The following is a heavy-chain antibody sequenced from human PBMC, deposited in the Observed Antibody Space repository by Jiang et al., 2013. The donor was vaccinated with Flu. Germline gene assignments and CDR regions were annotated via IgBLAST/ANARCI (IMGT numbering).Heavy chain of an antibody. V-gene: IGHV4-34*01. CDR2: INHSGST. Sequence: LLKPSETLSLTCAVYGGSFSGYYWTWIRQPPGKGLEWIGEINHSGSTNYNPSLKSRVTMSVDTSKNQFSLKLSSVTAADTAVYFCARRWSASSRSKYFHHWGQGTLVTVSS. CDR1: GGSFSGYY. CDR3: ARRWSASSRSKYFHH. J-gene: IGHJ1*01. D-gene: IGHD6-13*01.